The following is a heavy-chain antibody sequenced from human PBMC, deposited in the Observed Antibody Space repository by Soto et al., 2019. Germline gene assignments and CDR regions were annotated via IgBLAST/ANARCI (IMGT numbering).Heavy chain of an antibody. CDR2: IDGSGGDT. CDR3: AKEMVAAAYVETSPFDL. V-gene: IGHV3-23*01. D-gene: IGHD2-15*01. Sequence: GGSWRLPCPASGVTFSPNAMPWVRQPPGKGLEWVSVIDGSGGDTSLADSVKGRFSISRDNSKKMLYLHMNSLRVEDTATYYCAKEMVAAAYVETSPFDLWGQGTLVTVSS. J-gene: IGHJ4*02. CDR1: GVTFSPNA.